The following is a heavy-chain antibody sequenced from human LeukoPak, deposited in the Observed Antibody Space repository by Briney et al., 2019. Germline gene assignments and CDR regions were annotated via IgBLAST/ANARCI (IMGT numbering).Heavy chain of an antibody. CDR2: ISGPAFTT. Sequence: GGSLRLSCAASGFTFGNYAMSWVRRAPGKGLDWVSAISGPAFTTYYADSVKGRFTISRDNAKNSLYLQMNSLRAEDTAVYYCARDHYDILTGYSDYFDYWGQGTLVTVSS. D-gene: IGHD3-9*01. CDR1: GFTFGNYA. V-gene: IGHV3-23*01. J-gene: IGHJ4*02. CDR3: ARDHYDILTGYSDYFDY.